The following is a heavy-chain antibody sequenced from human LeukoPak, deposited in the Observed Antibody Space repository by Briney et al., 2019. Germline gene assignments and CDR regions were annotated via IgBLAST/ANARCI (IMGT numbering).Heavy chain of an antibody. V-gene: IGHV4-4*07. CDR2: IKSGGST. D-gene: IGHD6-13*01. CDR3: AGDTGQQPYPDY. Sequence: SETLSLTCTVSGGSISSWYWSWIRQPAGKRLEWIGRIKSGGSTNHNPSLKSRVTMSVETSKNQFSLKLDSVTAADTAVYYCAGDTGQQPYPDYWGQGALVTVSS. CDR1: GGSISSWY. J-gene: IGHJ4*02.